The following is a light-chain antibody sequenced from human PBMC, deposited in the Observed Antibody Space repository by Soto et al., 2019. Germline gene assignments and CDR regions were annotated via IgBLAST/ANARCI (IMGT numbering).Light chain of an antibody. J-gene: IGKJ1*01. V-gene: IGKV3-20*01. CDR2: GAS. CDR1: QSISRY. CDR3: QQYGSSPPT. Sequence: IVLTQSPGTLSLSPGERTTLSCRASQSISRYLAWYQQKPDQGPRLLIYGASSRATGTPDRFSGSGSGTDFTLTINRLEPEDFALYYCQQYGSSPPTFGQGTTVDIK.